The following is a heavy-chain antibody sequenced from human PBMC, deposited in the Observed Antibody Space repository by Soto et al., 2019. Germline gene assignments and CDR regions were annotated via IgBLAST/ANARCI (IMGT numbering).Heavy chain of an antibody. D-gene: IGHD3-3*01. J-gene: IGHJ6*02. CDR3: AKDWTFFGVVIGYYCGMDV. CDR1: GFTFSSYG. CDR2: ISYDGSNK. Sequence: GGSLRLSCAASGFTFSSYGMHWVRQAPGKGLEWVAVISYDGSNKYYADSVKGRFTISRDNSKNTLYLQMNSLRAEDTAVYYCAKDWTFFGVVIGYYCGMDVWGPGTTGTVSS. V-gene: IGHV3-30*18.